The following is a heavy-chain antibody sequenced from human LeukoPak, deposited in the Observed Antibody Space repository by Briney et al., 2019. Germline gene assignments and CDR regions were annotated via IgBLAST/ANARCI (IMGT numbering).Heavy chain of an antibody. J-gene: IGHJ4*02. CDR2: SSGRGGST. V-gene: IGHV3-23*01. Sequence: PGGSLRLSCAASGFTFSSYAMSWVRQAPGKGLEWVSASSGRGGSTYYADAVKGRFTISSDNSKNTLYLQMNSLRAEGTAVYYCAKVREGIAAAGAVPYFDYWGQGTLVTVSS. CDR3: AKVREGIAAAGAVPYFDY. D-gene: IGHD6-13*01. CDR1: GFTFSSYA.